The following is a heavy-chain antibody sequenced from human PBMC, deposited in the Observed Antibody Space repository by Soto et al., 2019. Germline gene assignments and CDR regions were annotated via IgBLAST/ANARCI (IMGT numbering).Heavy chain of an antibody. CDR2: ISNDGSHK. D-gene: IGHD3-3*01. Sequence: QVQLVESGGGVVQPGRSLRLSCVASGLTFSGYAMHWVRQAPGKGMEWVAVISNDGSHKHYADSVKGRFSISRDNSKNTLFLQRNSLRAADTAVYYCARASALRFLEGLIFPMYCGLDVWGQGTTVTFSS. CDR3: ARASALRFLEGLIFPMYCGLDV. CDR1: GLTFSGYA. V-gene: IGHV3-30-3*01. J-gene: IGHJ6*02.